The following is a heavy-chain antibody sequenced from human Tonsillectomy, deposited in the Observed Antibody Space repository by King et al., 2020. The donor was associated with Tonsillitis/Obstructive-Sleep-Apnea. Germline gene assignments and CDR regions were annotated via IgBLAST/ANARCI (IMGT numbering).Heavy chain of an antibody. Sequence: QLVQSGGGLVQPGGSLRLSCAASGFTFSSYDMHWVRQATGKGLEWVSAIGTAGDTYFPGSVKGRFTISRENAKNSLYLQMNSLRAGDTAVYYCARGYVDTAMDPWGQGTLFTVSS. V-gene: IGHV3-13*04. D-gene: IGHD5-18*01. CDR3: ARGYVDTAMDP. J-gene: IGHJ5*02. CDR1: GFTFSSYD. CDR2: IGTAGDT.